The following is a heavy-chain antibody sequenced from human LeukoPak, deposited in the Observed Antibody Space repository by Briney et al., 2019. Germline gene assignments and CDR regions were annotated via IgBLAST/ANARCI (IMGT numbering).Heavy chain of an antibody. CDR2: INSDGSST. CDR3: ARAFAPFYVWGSYRPPDSFDY. D-gene: IGHD3-16*02. CDR1: GFTFSSYW. J-gene: IGHJ4*02. Sequence: PGGSLRLSCAASGFTFSSYWMHWVRQAPGKGLVWVSRINSDGSSTSYADSVKGRFTISRDNAKNTLYLQMNSLGAEDTAVYYCARAFAPFYVWGSYRPPDSFDYWGQGTLVTVSS. V-gene: IGHV3-74*01.